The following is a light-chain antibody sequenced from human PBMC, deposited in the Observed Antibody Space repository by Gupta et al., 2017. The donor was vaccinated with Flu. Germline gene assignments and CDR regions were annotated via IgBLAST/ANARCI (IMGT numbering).Light chain of an antibody. V-gene: IGKV1-17*01. CDR3: QQHYSYPPT. CDR1: QVIRNA. J-gene: IGKJ1*01. CDR2: AAS. Sequence: IQMTQSPSSLSASLGARVPISCRASQVIRNALGWYQQKPRKARQRLSDAASSLQSGVTSRISGGGSGTEFTLTISGLQAEDFATYYCQQHYSYPPTFGQGTKVGVK.